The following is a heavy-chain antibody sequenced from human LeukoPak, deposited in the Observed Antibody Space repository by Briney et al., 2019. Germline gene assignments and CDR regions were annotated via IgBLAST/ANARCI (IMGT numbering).Heavy chain of an antibody. Sequence: PSETLSLTCTVSGGSISSYYWSWIRQPPGKGLEWIGYIYYSGSTNYNPSLKSRVTISVDTSKNQFSLKLSSVTAADTAVYYCARDNIAVAKRVNWFDPWGQGTLVTVSS. J-gene: IGHJ5*02. CDR1: GGSISSYY. CDR3: ARDNIAVAKRVNWFDP. V-gene: IGHV4-59*01. CDR2: IYYSGST. D-gene: IGHD6-19*01.